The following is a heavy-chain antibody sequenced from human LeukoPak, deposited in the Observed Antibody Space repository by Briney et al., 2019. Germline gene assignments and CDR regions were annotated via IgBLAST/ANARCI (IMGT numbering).Heavy chain of an antibody. Sequence: ASVKVSCKASGCTFTSYDINWVRQAPGQGLEWMGWMNPNSGNTGYAQKFQGRVTMTRNTSISTAYTELSSLRSEDTAVYYCARVFRGFVDTAMVTSRSYYYYMDVWGKGTTVTVSS. V-gene: IGHV1-8*01. CDR3: ARVFRGFVDTAMVTSRSYYYYMDV. CDR2: MNPNSGNT. D-gene: IGHD5-18*01. J-gene: IGHJ6*03. CDR1: GCTFTSYD.